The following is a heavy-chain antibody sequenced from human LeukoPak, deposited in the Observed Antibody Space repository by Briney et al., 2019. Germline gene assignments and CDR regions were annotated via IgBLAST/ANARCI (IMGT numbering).Heavy chain of an antibody. CDR1: GFTFSSYS. V-gene: IGHV3-21*01. CDR2: ISSSSSYI. J-gene: IGHJ4*02. Sequence: PGGSLRLSCAASGFTFSSYSMNWVRQAPGKGLEWVSSISSSSSYIYYADSVKGRFTISRDNAKNSLYLQMNSLRAEDTAVYYCARGPDSSGYCDYWGQGTLVTVSS. CDR3: ARGPDSSGYCDY. D-gene: IGHD3-22*01.